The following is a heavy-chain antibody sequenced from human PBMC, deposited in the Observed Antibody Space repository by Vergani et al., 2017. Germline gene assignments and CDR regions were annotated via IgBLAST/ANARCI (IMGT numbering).Heavy chain of an antibody. CDR3: ARVTHLIAVAGTRLFDY. V-gene: IGHV4-34*01. CDR1: GGSFSGYY. D-gene: IGHD6-19*01. J-gene: IGHJ4*02. CDR2: INHSGST. Sequence: QVQLQQWGAGLLKPSETLSLTCAVYGGSFSGYYWSWIRQPPGKGLEWIGEINHSGSTNYNPSLKSRVTISVDTSKNQFALKLSSVTAADTAVYYCARVTHLIAVAGTRLFDYWGQGTLVTVSS.